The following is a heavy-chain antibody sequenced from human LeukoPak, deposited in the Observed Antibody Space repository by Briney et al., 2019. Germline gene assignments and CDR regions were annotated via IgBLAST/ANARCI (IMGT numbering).Heavy chain of an antibody. CDR3: ARVTRSGGPFDY. Sequence: PSETLSLTCTVSDGSISSYHWSWIRQSAGKGLEWIGRIYSSGSTNYNPSLKSRVTISVDTSNNQLSLKLPSVTAADTAVYYCARVTRSGGPFDYWGQGTLVTVSS. CDR2: IYSSGST. CDR1: DGSISSYH. V-gene: IGHV4-4*07. J-gene: IGHJ4*02. D-gene: IGHD3-10*01.